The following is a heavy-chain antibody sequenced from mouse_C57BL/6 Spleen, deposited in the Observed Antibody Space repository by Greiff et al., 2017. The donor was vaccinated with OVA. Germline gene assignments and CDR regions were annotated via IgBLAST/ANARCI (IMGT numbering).Heavy chain of an antibody. CDR2: IDPSDSYT. D-gene: IGHD2-4*01. J-gene: IGHJ3*01. CDR3: ARKGGLRAWFAY. Sequence: VQLQQPGAELVKPGASVKLSCKASGYTFTSYWMQWVKQRPGQGLEWIGEIDPSDSYTNYNQKFKGKATLTVDTSSSTAYMQLSSLTSEDSAVYYCARKGGLRAWFAYWGQGTLVTVSA. V-gene: IGHV1-50*01. CDR1: GYTFTSYW.